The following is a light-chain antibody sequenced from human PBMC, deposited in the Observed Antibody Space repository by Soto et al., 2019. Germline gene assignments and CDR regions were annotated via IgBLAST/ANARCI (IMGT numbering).Light chain of an antibody. CDR1: SSNIGAGYD. Sequence: QSELTQPPSVSGAPGQRVTISCTGSSSNIGAGYDVHWYQHLPATAPKLLIYGNNNRPSGVPDRFSGSKSGTSASLAITGLQAEDEADFYCQSYDKSLSSSVFGGGTKLTVL. J-gene: IGLJ2*01. CDR3: QSYDKSLSSSV. CDR2: GNN. V-gene: IGLV1-40*01.